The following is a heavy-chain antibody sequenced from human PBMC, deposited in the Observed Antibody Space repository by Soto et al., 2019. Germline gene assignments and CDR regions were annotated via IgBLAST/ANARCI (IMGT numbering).Heavy chain of an antibody. CDR2: ITTSSSFR. CDR3: ARDLGVALATLTLDY. CDR1: GFTFSSYS. V-gene: IGHV3-21*01. Sequence: PGGSLRLSCAASGFTFSSYSMNWVRQAPGKGPEWVADITTSSSFRFYADSVKGRFTISRDDAKNSLYLQMNSLRAEDTGVYYCARDLGVALATLTLDYWGKGTLVTVSS. J-gene: IGHJ4*02. D-gene: IGHD2-15*01.